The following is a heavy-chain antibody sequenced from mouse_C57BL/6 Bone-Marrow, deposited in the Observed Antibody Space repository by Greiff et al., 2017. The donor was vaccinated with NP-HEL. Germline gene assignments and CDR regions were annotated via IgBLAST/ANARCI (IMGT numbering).Heavy chain of an antibody. V-gene: IGHV1-76*01. CDR3: DLYYYGSSYVGFAY. J-gene: IGHJ3*01. D-gene: IGHD1-1*01. CDR2: IYPGSGNT. Sequence: QVQLQQSGAELVRPGASVKLSCKASGYTFTDYYINWVKQRPGQGLEWIARIYPGSGNTYYNEKFTGKATLTAEKSSSTAYMQLSSLTSEDSAFYFCDLYYYGSSYVGFAYWGQGTLVTVSA. CDR1: GYTFTDYY.